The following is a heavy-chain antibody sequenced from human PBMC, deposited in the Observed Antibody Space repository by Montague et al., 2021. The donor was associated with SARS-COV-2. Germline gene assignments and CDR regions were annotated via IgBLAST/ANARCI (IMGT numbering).Heavy chain of an antibody. CDR3: ARMTTVTYPYYYYYGMDV. V-gene: IGHV2-70*01. CDR2: IDWDDDK. CDR1: GFSLSTSGMC. J-gene: IGHJ6*02. Sequence: PALVEPTQTPTLTCTFSGFSLSTSGMCVSWIRQPPGKALEWLALIDWDDDKYYSTSLKTRLTISKDTSKNQVVLTMTNMDPVDTATYYCARMTTVTYPYYYYYGMDVWGQGTTVTVSS. D-gene: IGHD4-17*01.